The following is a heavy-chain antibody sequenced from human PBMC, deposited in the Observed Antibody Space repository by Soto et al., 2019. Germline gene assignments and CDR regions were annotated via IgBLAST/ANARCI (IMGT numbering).Heavy chain of an antibody. Sequence: SETLSLTCTVSGGSISSSSYYWGWIRQPPGKGLEWIGSIYYSGSTYYNPSLKSRVTISVDTSKNQFSLKLSSVTAADTAVYYCARRHDQLLLNSLYFDYWGQGTLVTVSS. D-gene: IGHD2-2*01. V-gene: IGHV4-39*01. J-gene: IGHJ4*02. CDR3: ARRHDQLLLNSLYFDY. CDR1: GGSISSSSYY. CDR2: IYYSGST.